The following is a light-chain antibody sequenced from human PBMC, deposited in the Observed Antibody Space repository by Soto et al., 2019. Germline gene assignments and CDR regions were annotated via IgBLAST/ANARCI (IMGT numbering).Light chain of an antibody. J-gene: IGKJ1*01. CDR2: EAS. CDR3: QQYHIYSGT. CDR1: QSISSW. V-gene: IGKV1-5*01. Sequence: DIQMTQSPSTLSASVGDRVTITCRASQSISSWLAWYQQKPGKAPKLLIYEASNLESGVPSRFSGSGSGTEFTLTIGGLQPDDFATYYCQQYHIYSGTFGQGTKVDI.